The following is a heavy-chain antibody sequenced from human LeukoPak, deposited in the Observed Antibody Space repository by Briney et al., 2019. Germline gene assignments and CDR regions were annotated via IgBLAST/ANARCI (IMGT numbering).Heavy chain of an antibody. CDR2: IYYSGRT. CDR3: ARGTYSSGRIPFDY. J-gene: IGHJ4*02. Sequence: PSETLSLTCTVSGGSISSYYWSWVRQPPGKGLEWVGYIYYSGRTNYNPSLKRPATISVDTSNNQLSLKLSSVTAADTAVYYCARGTYSSGRIPFDYWGQGTLVTVSS. V-gene: IGHV4-59*01. D-gene: IGHD6-19*01. CDR1: GGSISSYY.